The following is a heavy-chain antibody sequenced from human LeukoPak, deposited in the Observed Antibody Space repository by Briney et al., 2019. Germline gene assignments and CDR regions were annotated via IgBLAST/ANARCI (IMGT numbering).Heavy chain of an antibody. CDR2: INPNSGGT. CDR1: GYTFTGYY. Sequence: ASVKVSCKASGYTFTGYYMHWVRQAPGQGLEWMGWINPNSGGTNYAQKFQGRVTMTRDTSISTAYMELSRLRSDGTAVYYCARERKGIAVAGTVDWFDPWGQGTLVTVSS. J-gene: IGHJ5*02. D-gene: IGHD6-19*01. V-gene: IGHV1-2*02. CDR3: ARERKGIAVAGTVDWFDP.